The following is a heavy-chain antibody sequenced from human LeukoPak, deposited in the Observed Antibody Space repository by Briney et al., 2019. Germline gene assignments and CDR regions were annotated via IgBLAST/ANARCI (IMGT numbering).Heavy chain of an antibody. CDR1: GFTFSSYS. CDR3: ARGGFVNWFDP. CDR2: ISSSSSYI. Sequence: GGSLRLSCAASGFTFSSYSMNWVRQAPGKGLEWVSSISSSSSYIYYADSVKGRFTISRDNVKNSLYLQMNSLRAEDTAVYYCARGGFVNWFDPWGQGTLVTVSS. V-gene: IGHV3-21*04. D-gene: IGHD3-16*01. J-gene: IGHJ5*02.